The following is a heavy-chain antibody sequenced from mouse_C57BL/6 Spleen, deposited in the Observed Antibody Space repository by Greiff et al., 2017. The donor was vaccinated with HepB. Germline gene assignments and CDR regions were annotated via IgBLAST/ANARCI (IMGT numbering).Heavy chain of an antibody. Sequence: QVHVKQSGAELVRPGASVKLSCKASGYTFTDYYINWVKQRPGQGLEWIARIYPGSGNTYYNEKFKGKATLTAEKSSSTAYMQLSSLTSEDSAVYFCARNHGSSYCLDYWGQGTTLTVSS. J-gene: IGHJ2*01. CDR3: ARNHGSSYCLDY. V-gene: IGHV1-76*01. CDR2: IYPGSGNT. CDR1: GYTFTDYY. D-gene: IGHD1-1*01.